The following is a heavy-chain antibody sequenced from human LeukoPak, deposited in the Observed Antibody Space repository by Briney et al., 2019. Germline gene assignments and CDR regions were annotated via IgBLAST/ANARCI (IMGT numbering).Heavy chain of an antibody. J-gene: IGHJ6*03. CDR3: ARGQRAHVEWSSYMDV. V-gene: IGHV3-23*01. Sequence: GGSLRLSCAGSDFSFITYAMSWVRQAPGKGLEWVSTITGRGDATYYADSMKGRFTLSRDNSKNTLYLQMNNLRAEDTAVYYCARGQRAHVEWSSYMDVWGKGTTVTVSS. CDR2: ITGRGDAT. CDR1: DFSFITYA. D-gene: IGHD3-3*01.